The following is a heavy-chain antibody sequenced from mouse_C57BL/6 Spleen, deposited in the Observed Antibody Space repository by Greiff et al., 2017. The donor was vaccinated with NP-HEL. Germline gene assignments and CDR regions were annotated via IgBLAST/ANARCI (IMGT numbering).Heavy chain of an antibody. CDR2: INPSNGGT. V-gene: IGHV1-53*01. Sequence: VQLQQPGTELVKPGASVKLSCKASGYTFTSYWMHWVKQRPGQGLEWIGNINPSNGGTNYNEKFKSKATLTVDKSSSTAYMQLSRLTSEDSAVYYCAREGEFYYGSSYVGYFDYWGQGTTLTVSS. CDR3: AREGEFYYGSSYVGYFDY. J-gene: IGHJ2*01. CDR1: GYTFTSYW. D-gene: IGHD1-1*01.